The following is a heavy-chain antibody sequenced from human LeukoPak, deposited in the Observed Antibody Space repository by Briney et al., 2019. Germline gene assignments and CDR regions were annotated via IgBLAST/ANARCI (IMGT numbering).Heavy chain of an antibody. CDR1: GYTFTSYD. CDR3: ARGRVATLGPDY. D-gene: IGHD5-12*01. Sequence: ASVKVSCKASGYTFTSYDINWVRQATGQGLAWMGWMNPNSGNTGYAQNFQGRVTMTRNTSISTAYMELSSLRSEDTAVYYCARGRVATLGPDYWGQGTLVTVSS. J-gene: IGHJ4*02. CDR2: MNPNSGNT. V-gene: IGHV1-8*01.